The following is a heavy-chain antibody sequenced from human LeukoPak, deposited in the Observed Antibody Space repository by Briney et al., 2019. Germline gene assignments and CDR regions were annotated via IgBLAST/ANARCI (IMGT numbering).Heavy chain of an antibody. D-gene: IGHD6-19*01. CDR3: ARQGAVARFDY. V-gene: IGHV5-51*01. CDR2: IYPGDSDT. Sequence: GESLKISCKGSGYIFTNYWIGWVRQMPGKGLEWMGIIYPGDSDTRYSPSFQGQVTISADRSISTAYQQWSSPKASDTAMYYCARQGAVARFDYWGQGTLVTVSS. CDR1: GYIFTNYW. J-gene: IGHJ4*02.